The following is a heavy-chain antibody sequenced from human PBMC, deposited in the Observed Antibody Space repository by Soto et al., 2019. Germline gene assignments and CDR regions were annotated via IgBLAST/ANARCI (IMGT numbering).Heavy chain of an antibody. J-gene: IGHJ4*02. CDR1: GGTFTSYT. D-gene: IGHD3-3*01. V-gene: IGHV1-69*13. CDR2: ITPIFGTA. Sequence: SVKVSCKASGGTFTSYTISWVRQAPGQGLEWMGGITPIFGTANSAQKFQGRVTITADESTSTAYMELSSLRSEDSAVYYCARDLLYYFDFWGQGTLVTVSS. CDR3: ARDLLYYFDF.